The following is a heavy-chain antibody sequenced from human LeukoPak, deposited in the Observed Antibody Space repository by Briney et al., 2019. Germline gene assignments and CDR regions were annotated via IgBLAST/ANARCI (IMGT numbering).Heavy chain of an antibody. Sequence: GGSLRLSCAASGFTFSSYWMSWVRQAPGKGLEWVANIKQDGSEKYYVDSVKGRFTISRDNAKNSLYLQMNSLRAEDTAVYYCARLQWELPDGGGSYYYLYMDVWGKGTTVTVSS. D-gene: IGHD1-26*01. CDR3: ARLQWELPDGGGSYYYLYMDV. V-gene: IGHV3-7*01. J-gene: IGHJ6*03. CDR2: IKQDGSEK. CDR1: GFTFSSYW.